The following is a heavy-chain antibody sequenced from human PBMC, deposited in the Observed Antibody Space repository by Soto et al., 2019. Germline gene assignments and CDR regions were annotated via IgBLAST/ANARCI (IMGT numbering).Heavy chain of an antibody. V-gene: IGHV1-69*13. J-gene: IGHJ6*02. Sequence: SVKVSCKASGGTFSSYAISWVLQAPGQGLEWMGWIIPIFGTSNYAQKFQGRVTITADESTSTAYMELSSLRSEDTAVYYCARWQDIVVVPAGNYYYYGMDVWGQGTTVTVSS. D-gene: IGHD2-2*01. CDR2: IIPIFGTS. CDR3: ARWQDIVVVPAGNYYYYGMDV. CDR1: GGTFSSYA.